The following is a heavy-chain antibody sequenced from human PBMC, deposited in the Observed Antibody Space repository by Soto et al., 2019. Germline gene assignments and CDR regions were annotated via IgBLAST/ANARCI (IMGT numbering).Heavy chain of an antibody. Sequence: TLSLTCTVSGGSISSYYWSWIRQPPGKGLEWIGYIYYSGSTNYNPSLKSRVTISVDTSKNQFSLKLSSVTAADTAVYYCARGGLMTTVVTNWFDPWGQGTLVTVSS. CDR3: ARGGLMTTVVTNWFDP. J-gene: IGHJ5*02. CDR1: GGSISSYY. CDR2: IYYSGST. V-gene: IGHV4-59*01. D-gene: IGHD4-17*01.